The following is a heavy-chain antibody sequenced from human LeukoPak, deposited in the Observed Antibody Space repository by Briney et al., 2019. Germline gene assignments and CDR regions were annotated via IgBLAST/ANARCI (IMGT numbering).Heavy chain of an antibody. Sequence: PGGSLRLSCAASGFTFSSYGMHWVRQAPGKELEWVAVISYDGSNKYYADSVKGRFTISRDNSKNTLYLQMNSLRAEDTAVYYCAKEATYYDFWSGYFLSGAFDYWGQGTLVTVSS. V-gene: IGHV3-30*18. D-gene: IGHD3-3*01. CDR1: GFTFSSYG. J-gene: IGHJ4*02. CDR2: ISYDGSNK. CDR3: AKEATYYDFWSGYFLSGAFDY.